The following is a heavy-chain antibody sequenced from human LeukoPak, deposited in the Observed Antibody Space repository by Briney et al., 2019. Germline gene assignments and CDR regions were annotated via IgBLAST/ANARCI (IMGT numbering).Heavy chain of an antibody. D-gene: IGHD3-3*01. V-gene: IGHV4-59*08. CDR1: GGSINNYY. Sequence: SETLSLTCTVSGGSINNYYWSWIRQPPGKGLEWIGYIYYSGSTNYNPSLKSRVTISVDTSKNQFSLKLSSLTAADTAVYYCARHPPFGVDSCCDSWGQGTLVTVSS. CDR2: IYYSGST. CDR3: ARHPPFGVDSCCDS. J-gene: IGHJ4*02.